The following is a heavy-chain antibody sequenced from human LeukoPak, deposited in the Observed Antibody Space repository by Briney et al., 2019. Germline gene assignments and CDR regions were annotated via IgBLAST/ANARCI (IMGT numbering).Heavy chain of an antibody. Sequence: GESLKISCKGSGYSFSSYWIGWVRQRPGKGLEWMGIIYPADSDTRYSPSFQGQVTISADKSISTAYLQWSSLKASDTAMYYCASEVSFGGNSFDYWGQGTLVTVSS. CDR1: GYSFSSYW. V-gene: IGHV5-51*01. CDR3: ASEVSFGGNSFDY. CDR2: IYPADSDT. J-gene: IGHJ4*02. D-gene: IGHD4-23*01.